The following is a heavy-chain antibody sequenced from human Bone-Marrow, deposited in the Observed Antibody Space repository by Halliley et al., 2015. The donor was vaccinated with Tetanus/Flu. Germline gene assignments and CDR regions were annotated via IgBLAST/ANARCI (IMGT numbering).Heavy chain of an antibody. CDR2: IYHSGNS. V-gene: IGHV4-31*02. Sequence: YIYHSGNSYYNPSLKSRAAISVDTSKDQFSLNLSSVTAADTAVYYCARVNHYDSSGSLAGFDYWGQGTPVTVSS. CDR3: ARVNHYDSSGSLAGFDY. J-gene: IGHJ4*02. D-gene: IGHD3-22*01.